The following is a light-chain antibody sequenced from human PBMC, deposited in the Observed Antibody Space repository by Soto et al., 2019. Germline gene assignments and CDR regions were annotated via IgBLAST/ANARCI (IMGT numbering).Light chain of an antibody. CDR1: QSVSSY. J-gene: IGKJ1*01. Sequence: EIVLTQSPATLSLSPGERATLSCRASQSVSSYLAWYQQKPGQAPRLLVYDASNRATGIPARFSGSGSGTDFILTISRLEPEDFAVYYCHQYTSPPWTLGQGTRVE. CDR2: DAS. V-gene: IGKV3-11*01. CDR3: HQYTSPPWT.